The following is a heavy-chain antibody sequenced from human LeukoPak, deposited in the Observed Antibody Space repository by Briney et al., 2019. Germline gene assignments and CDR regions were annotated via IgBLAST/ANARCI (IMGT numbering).Heavy chain of an antibody. V-gene: IGHV1-24*01. CDR2: FDPEDGET. D-gene: IGHD2-2*01. J-gene: IGHJ5*02. CDR3: ATVGCSSTSCSPGQNWFDP. Sequence: EASVKVSCKVSGYTLTELSMHWVRQAPGKGLEWMGGFDPEDGETIYAQKFQGRVTMTEDTSTDTAYMELSSLRSEDTAVYYCATVGCSSTSCSPGQNWFDPWGQGTLVTVSS. CDR1: GYTLTELS.